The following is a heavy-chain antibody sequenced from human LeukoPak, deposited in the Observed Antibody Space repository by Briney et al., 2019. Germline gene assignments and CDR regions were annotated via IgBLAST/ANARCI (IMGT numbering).Heavy chain of an antibody. D-gene: IGHD3-10*02. CDR2: IKQDGSET. J-gene: IGHJ4*02. CDR1: GFTFSSYW. CDR3: AGDLCSGSYHPTPCFDY. Sequence: PGGSLRLSCAASGFTFSSYWMSWVPQAPGKGLEWVANIKQDGSETYYVDSVKGRFTISRDNAKNSLYLQMNSLRAEDTAVYYCAGDLCSGSYHPTPCFDYWGQGTLVTVSS. V-gene: IGHV3-7*03.